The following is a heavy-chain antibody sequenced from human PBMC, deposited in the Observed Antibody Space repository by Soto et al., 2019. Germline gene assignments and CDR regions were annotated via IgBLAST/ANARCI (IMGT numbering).Heavy chain of an antibody. D-gene: IGHD6-19*01. J-gene: IGHJ4*02. CDR3: AHRPYSSGHVDY. CDR1: GFSLSTSGVG. V-gene: IGHV2-5*02. CDR2: VYWDDDK. Sequence: QITLKESGPTLVKPTQTLTLTCTFSGFSLSTSGVGVGWIRQPPGKALEWLAVVYWDDDKRYSPSLKSRLTIXKXXSKNQVALTMTNMDPVDTATYYCAHRPYSSGHVDYWGQGTLVIVSS.